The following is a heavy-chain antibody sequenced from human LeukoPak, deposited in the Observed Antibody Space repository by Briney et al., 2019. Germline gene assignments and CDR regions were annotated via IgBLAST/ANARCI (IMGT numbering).Heavy chain of an antibody. Sequence: SVKVSCKASGGTFSSYAISWVRRAPGQGLEWMGGIIPIFGTANYAQKFQGRVTITADESTSTAYMELSSLRSEDTAVYYCARAREKYYNDSSGYFDYWGQGTLVTVSS. V-gene: IGHV1-69*13. D-gene: IGHD3-22*01. CDR2: IIPIFGTA. J-gene: IGHJ4*02. CDR3: ARAREKYYNDSSGYFDY. CDR1: GGTFSSYA.